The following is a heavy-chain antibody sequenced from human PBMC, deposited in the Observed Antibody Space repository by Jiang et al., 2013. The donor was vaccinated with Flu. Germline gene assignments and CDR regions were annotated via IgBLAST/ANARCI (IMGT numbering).Heavy chain of an antibody. D-gene: IGHD1-26*01. V-gene: IGHV3-9*01. CDR1: GFRFGDYA. CDR2: ISRNSGNL. J-gene: IGHJ3*02. CDR3: AKDLNSGSYTTDAFDI. Sequence: VQLLESGGGLVQPGRSLRLACAASGFRFGDYAMYWVRQVPGKGLEWVSGISRNSGNLGYADSVKGRFTISRDNAKNSLYLQMNSLRAEDTALYYCAKDLNSGSYTTDAFDIWGQGTMVTVSS.